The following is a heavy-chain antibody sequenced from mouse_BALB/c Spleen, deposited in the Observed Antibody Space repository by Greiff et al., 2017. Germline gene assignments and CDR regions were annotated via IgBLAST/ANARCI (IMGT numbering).Heavy chain of an antibody. CDR2: IDPANGNT. CDR1: GFNIKDTY. CDR3: AIHYYRYDGNYYAMDY. J-gene: IGHJ4*01. Sequence: VQLQQSGAELVKPGASVKLSCTASGFNIKDTYMHWVKQRPEQGLEWIGRIDPANGNTKYDPKFQGKATITADTSSNTAYLQLSSLTSEDTAVYYCAIHYYRYDGNYYAMDYWGQGTSVTVSS. D-gene: IGHD2-14*01. V-gene: IGHV14-3*02.